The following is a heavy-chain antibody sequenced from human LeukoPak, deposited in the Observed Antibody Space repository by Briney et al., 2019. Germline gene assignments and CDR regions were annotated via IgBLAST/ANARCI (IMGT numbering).Heavy chain of an antibody. J-gene: IGHJ4*02. D-gene: IGHD1-14*01. CDR1: GGSISSSNYC. CDR3: ATWANLNLN. V-gene: IGHV4-39*01. CDR2: FYYSGST. Sequence: SETLSLTCTVSGGSISSSNYCWGWIRQPPGKGLEWIGTFYYSGSTYYNPSLKSRVAVSVDTSRTQFSLRLSSVTAADTALYYCATWANLNLNWGQGTLVTVSS.